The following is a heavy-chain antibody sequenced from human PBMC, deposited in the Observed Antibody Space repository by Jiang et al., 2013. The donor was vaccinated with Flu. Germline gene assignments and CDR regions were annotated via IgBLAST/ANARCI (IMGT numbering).Heavy chain of an antibody. CDR1: GGTFNSFV. D-gene: IGHD2-21*02. Sequence: GAEVKKPGSSVKVSCKASGGTFNSFVISWVRQAPGQGHEWMGAITPIFGTANYAQKFQGRVTITADKSTSTVYMEVSSLRSEDTAVYYCARGRGEYCGGDCYSNWFDPWGQGTLVTVSS. V-gene: IGHV1-69*06. J-gene: IGHJ5*02. CDR3: ARGRGEYCGGDCYSNWFDP. CDR2: ITPIFGTA.